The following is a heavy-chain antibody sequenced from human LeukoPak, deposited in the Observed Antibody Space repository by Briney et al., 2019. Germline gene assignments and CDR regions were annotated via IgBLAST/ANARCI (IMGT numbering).Heavy chain of an antibody. J-gene: IGHJ4*02. Sequence: SETLSLTCTVSGGSISSSSYYWGWIRQPPGKGLEWIGSIYYSGSTYYNPSLKSRVTISVDTSKNQFSLKLSSVTAADTAVYYCARHSLQLYDFGFDYWGQGTLVTVSS. V-gene: IGHV4-39*01. D-gene: IGHD3-3*01. CDR1: GGSISSSSYY. CDR3: ARHSLQLYDFGFDY. CDR2: IYYSGST.